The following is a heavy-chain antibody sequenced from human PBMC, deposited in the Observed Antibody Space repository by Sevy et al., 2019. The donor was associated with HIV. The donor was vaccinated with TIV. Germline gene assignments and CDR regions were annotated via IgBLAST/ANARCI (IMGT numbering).Heavy chain of an antibody. CDR2: IYSGGST. J-gene: IGHJ4*02. Sequence: GGSLRLSCAASGFTVSSNYMSWVRQAPGKGLEWVSVIYSGGSTYYADSVKGRVSISRDNSKNTRYLQMNSLKAEDTAEYYCARDLYGSGGYSAGGDYWGQGTLVTVSS. CDR1: GFTVSSNY. D-gene: IGHD3-10*01. V-gene: IGHV3-66*02. CDR3: ARDLYGSGGYSAGGDY.